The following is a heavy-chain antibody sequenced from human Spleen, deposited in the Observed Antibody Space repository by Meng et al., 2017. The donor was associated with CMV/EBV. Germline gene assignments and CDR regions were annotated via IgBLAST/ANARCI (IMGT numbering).Heavy chain of an antibody. CDR3: ARIPAQPLDFDY. D-gene: IGHD2-2*01. J-gene: IGHJ4*02. CDR2: IYYSGST. CDR1: GGSISSGGYY. V-gene: IGHV4-31*03. Sequence: CTVSGGSISSGGYYWSWIRQHPGKGLEWIGYIYYSGSTYYNPSLKSRVIISVDTSRNQFSLKLSSVTAADTAVYYCARIPAQPLDFDYWGQGTLVTVSS.